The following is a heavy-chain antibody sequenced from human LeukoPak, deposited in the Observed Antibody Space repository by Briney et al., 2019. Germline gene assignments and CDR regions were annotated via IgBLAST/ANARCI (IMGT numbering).Heavy chain of an antibody. Sequence: SETLSLTSTLSVVSVTTYFWSWIPHPPHKGLGWIGRFYTGGDPSYNPTLRSRVTMSVDTFKNQLSLNLTSVTAADTAAYFCARGDSSGYLDYWGHGTLVTVSS. V-gene: IGHV4-4*07. J-gene: IGHJ4*03. D-gene: IGHD3-22*01. CDR2: FYTGGDP. CDR1: VVSVTTYF. CDR3: ARGDSSGYLDY.